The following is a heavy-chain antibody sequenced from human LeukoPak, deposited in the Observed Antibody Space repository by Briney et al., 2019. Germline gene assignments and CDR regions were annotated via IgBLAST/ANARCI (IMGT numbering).Heavy chain of an antibody. J-gene: IGHJ5*02. CDR3: ARDTMVRGVT. Sequence: ASVKVSCKASGYTFTSYGISWVRQAPGQGLEWMGWSSAYNGNTNYAQKLQGRVTMTTDTSTRTAYMELRSLGSDDTAVYYCARDTMVRGVTWGQGTLVTVSS. V-gene: IGHV1-18*01. CDR1: GYTFTSYG. CDR2: SSAYNGNT. D-gene: IGHD3-10*01.